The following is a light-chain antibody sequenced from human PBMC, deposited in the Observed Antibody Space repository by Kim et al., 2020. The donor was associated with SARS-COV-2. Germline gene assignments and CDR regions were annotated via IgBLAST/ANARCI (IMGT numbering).Light chain of an antibody. CDR3: QSYDSSNYV. V-gene: IGLV6-57*03. Sequence: GRTLTTPHTRSRGSSPTNYVQWYQQRPGSAPTTVIYEDNQRPSGVPDRFSGSIDSSSNSASLTISGLKTEDEADYYCQSYDSSNYVFGTGTKVTVL. CDR1: RGSSPTNY. J-gene: IGLJ1*01. CDR2: EDN.